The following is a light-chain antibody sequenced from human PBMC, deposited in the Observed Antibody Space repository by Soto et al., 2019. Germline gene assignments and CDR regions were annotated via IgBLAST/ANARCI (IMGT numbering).Light chain of an antibody. V-gene: IGLV2-14*01. CDR1: SSDFGGYNY. Sequence: QSALTQPASVSGSPGQSITISCTGTSSDFGGYNYVSWYQQHPGKAPKLMIYDVSNRPSGVSNRFSGSKSGNTASLTISGLQAEDEADYYGSAYTSSSTVVFGGGTKLTVL. CDR3: SAYTSSSTVV. J-gene: IGLJ2*01. CDR2: DVS.